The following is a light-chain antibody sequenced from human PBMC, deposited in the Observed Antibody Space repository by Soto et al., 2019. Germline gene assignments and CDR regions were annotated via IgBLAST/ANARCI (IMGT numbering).Light chain of an antibody. J-gene: IGKJ4*01. V-gene: IGKV3-20*01. CDR1: QTVSSSY. CDR2: GAS. CDR3: QQYGSSHLT. Sequence: IVLTQSAGTLSLSPGERATLSCRASQTVSSSYLAWYQQKPGQAPRLLIYGASTRATGIPDRFSGSGSGTDVTLTISRLEPEDVAVYYCQQYGSSHLTFGGGTQVDIK.